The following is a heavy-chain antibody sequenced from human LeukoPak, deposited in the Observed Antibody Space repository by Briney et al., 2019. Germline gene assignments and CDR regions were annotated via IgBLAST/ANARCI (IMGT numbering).Heavy chain of an antibody. V-gene: IGHV1-18*01. CDR1: GFTFTSYG. CDR3: ARVGGSGYHYYYYGMDV. Sequence: ASVKVSCKASGFTFTSYGISWVRQAPGQGLEWMGLIITYNGNTRYAQKVQGRVTMTTDTSTNIAYMEVRSLRSEDTAVYYCARVGGSGYHYYYYGMDVWGQGTTVTVSS. CDR2: IITYNGNT. D-gene: IGHD5-12*01. J-gene: IGHJ6*02.